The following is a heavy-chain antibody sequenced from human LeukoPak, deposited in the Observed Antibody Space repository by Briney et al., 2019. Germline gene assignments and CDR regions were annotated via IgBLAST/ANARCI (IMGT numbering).Heavy chain of an antibody. CDR1: RGSMCRYF. V-gene: IGHV4-4*07. D-gene: IGHD3-16*01. CDR3: ALRDYYDGGGRNWFDP. Sequence: SETLSLAPTVPRGSMCRYFWNSIWHPAGPGLEWTWRIHISWTTFYNPSLKSRVTMSVDTSRTQLSLRLTSVTAADTAVYYCALRDYYDGGGRNWFDPWGQGTLVTVSS. J-gene: IGHJ5*02. CDR2: IHISWTT.